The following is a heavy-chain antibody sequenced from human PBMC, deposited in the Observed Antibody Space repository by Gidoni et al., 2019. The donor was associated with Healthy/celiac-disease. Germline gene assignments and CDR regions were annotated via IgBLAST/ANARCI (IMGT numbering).Heavy chain of an antibody. Sequence: QVQLQESGPGLVKPSETLSLTCPVSGVSLSSYYWRWIRQPPGKGLEWIGYIYSSGSTNYNPSLKSRVTISVDTSKNQFSLKLSSVTAADTAVYYCARRTEVVVNNSYYFDYWGQGTLGTVSS. J-gene: IGHJ4*02. V-gene: IGHV4-59*08. CDR2: IYSSGST. D-gene: IGHD3-22*01. CDR3: ARRTEVVVNNSYYFDY. CDR1: GVSLSSYY.